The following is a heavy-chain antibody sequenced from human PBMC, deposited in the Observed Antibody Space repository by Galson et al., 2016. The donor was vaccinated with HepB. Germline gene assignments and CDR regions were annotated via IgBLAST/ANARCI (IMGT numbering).Heavy chain of an antibody. J-gene: IGHJ4*02. D-gene: IGHD3/OR15-3a*01. V-gene: IGHV3-15*01. CDR3: STGQGQF. CDR1: GFTFTTAW. CDR2: IKTTSDGGTT. Sequence: SLRLSCAASGFTFTTAWMTWVRQAPGTGLEWVARIKTTSDGGTTDYAASVKGRFTVSRDDSKNTVYLHMNGLQGEDAGVYYCSTGQGQFWGQGVLVAVSS.